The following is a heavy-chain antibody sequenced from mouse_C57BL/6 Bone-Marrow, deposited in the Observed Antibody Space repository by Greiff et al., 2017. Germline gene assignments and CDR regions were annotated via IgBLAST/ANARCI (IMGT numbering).Heavy chain of an antibody. V-gene: IGHV1-64*01. CDR3: ARGVDYVSSDY. D-gene: IGHD1-1*01. J-gene: IGHJ2*01. CDR1: GYTFTSYW. Sequence: QVQLQQPGAELVKPGASVKLSCKASGYTFTSYWMHWVKQRPGQGLEWIGMIHPNSGSTNYNEKFKSKATLTVDKSSSTAYMQISSLTSEDSAVYYCARGVDYVSSDYWGQGTTLTGSS. CDR2: IHPNSGST.